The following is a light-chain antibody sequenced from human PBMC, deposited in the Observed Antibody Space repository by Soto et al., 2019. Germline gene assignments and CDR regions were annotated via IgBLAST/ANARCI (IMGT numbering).Light chain of an antibody. CDR1: MGDVGGYYS. CDR3: SSYTAGGTI. CDR2: EVS. V-gene: IGLV2-14*01. J-gene: IGLJ1*01. Sequence: QCVLTQPDSVYGSRGQSITISCTGTMGDVGGYYSVSWYQQLPGKAPKLMISEVSNRPSGVSNRFSGSKSGNTASLTISGLQAEDEADYYCSSYTAGGTIFGTGTKVTVL.